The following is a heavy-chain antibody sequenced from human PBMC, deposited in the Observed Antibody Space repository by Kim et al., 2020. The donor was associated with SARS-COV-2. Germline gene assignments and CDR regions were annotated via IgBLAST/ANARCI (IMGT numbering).Heavy chain of an antibody. D-gene: IGHD3-10*01. CDR3: AGRFGELPDY. J-gene: IGHJ4*02. CDR2: INHNEDT. Sequence: SETLSLTCVVYGGSFSGYYWSWIRQPPGKGLEWIGEINHNEDTSYNPSLKSRVTISVDTSKNQFSLKLNSVTAADTAVYYCAGRFGELPDYWGQGTLVTVSS. CDR1: GGSFSGYY. V-gene: IGHV4-34*01.